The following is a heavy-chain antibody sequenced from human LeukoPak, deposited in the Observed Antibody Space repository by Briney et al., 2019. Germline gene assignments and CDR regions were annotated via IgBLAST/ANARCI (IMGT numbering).Heavy chain of an antibody. V-gene: IGHV1-2*02. CDR1: GYTFTGFY. CDR2: INPTTGDT. Sequence: ASVKVSCKASGYTFTGFYLHWVRQAPGQGLEWMGWINPTTGDTTYAQKFQGRVTMTRDTSITTAYLELSGLTSDETAVYYCARDQSGYDFWSRFYSYYLDYWGQGTLVTVSS. J-gene: IGHJ4*02. D-gene: IGHD3/OR15-3a*01. CDR3: ARDQSGYDFWSRFYSYYLDY.